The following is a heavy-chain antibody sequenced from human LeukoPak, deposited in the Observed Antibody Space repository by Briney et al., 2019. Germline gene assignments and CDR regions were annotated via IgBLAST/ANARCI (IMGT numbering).Heavy chain of an antibody. CDR2: IYYSGST. CDR1: GGSISSGDYY. CDR3: AREFINDIPSNWFDP. Sequence: PSETLSLTCTVSGGSISSGDYYWSWIRQPPGKGLEWIGYIYYSGSTYYNPSFKSRVTISVDTSKNQFSLKLSSVTAADTAVYYCAREFINDIPSNWFDPWGQGTLVTVSS. V-gene: IGHV4-30-4*01. J-gene: IGHJ5*02. D-gene: IGHD3-9*01.